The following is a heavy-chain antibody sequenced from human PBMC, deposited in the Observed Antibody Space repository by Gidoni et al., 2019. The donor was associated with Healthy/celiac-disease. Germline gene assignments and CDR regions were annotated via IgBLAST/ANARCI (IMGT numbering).Heavy chain of an antibody. D-gene: IGHD3-10*01. J-gene: IGHJ3*02. CDR2: ISWNSGSI. Sequence: EVQLVESGGCLVQPGRSLRLSCAASGFTFDVYAMHWVRQAPGKGLEWVSGISWNSGSIGYADSVKGRFTISRDNAKNSLYLQMNSLRAEDTALYYCAKGAYGSGSYSTDAFDIWGQGTMVTVSS. CDR3: AKGAYGSGSYSTDAFDI. V-gene: IGHV3-9*01. CDR1: GFTFDVYA.